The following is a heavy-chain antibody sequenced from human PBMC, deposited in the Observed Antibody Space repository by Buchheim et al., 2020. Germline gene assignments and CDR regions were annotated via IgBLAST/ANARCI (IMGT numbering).Heavy chain of an antibody. V-gene: IGHV1-46*03. CDR1: GYTFTSYY. CDR3: ARVGDAGYYDFWSGYLNYYYYGMDV. D-gene: IGHD3-3*01. J-gene: IGHJ6*02. CDR2: INPSGGST. Sequence: QVQLVQSGAEVKKPGASVKVSCKASGYTFTSYYMHWVRQAPGQGLEWMGIINPSGGSTSYAQKFQGRVTMTRDTSTSTVYMELSSLRSEDTGVYYCARVGDAGYYDFWSGYLNYYYYGMDVCGQGTT.